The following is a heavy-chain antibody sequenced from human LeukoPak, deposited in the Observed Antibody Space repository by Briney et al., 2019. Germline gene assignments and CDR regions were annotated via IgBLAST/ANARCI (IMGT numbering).Heavy chain of an antibody. V-gene: IGHV3-48*04. CDR3: ARDLRGLRGYSYGYIDY. CDR1: GFTFSSYS. CDR2: ISSSSSTI. Sequence: GGSLRLSCAASGFTFSSYSMNWVRQAPGKGLEWASYISSSSSTIYYADSVKGRFTISRDNAKNSLYLQMNSLRAEDTAVYYCARDLRGLRGYSYGYIDYWGQGTLVTVSS. J-gene: IGHJ4*02. D-gene: IGHD5-18*01.